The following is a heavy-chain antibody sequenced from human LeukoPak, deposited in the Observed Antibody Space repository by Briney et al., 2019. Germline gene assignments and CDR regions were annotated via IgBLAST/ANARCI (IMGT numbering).Heavy chain of an antibody. CDR3: ASERITMVRGVRP. Sequence: SGTLSLTCAVSGGSISSSNWWSWVRQPPGKGLEWIGEIYHSGSTNYNPSLKSRVTISVDTSKNQFSLKLSSVTAADTAVYYCASERITMVRGVRPWGQGTLVTVSS. D-gene: IGHD3-10*01. CDR1: GGSISSSNW. CDR2: IYHSGST. J-gene: IGHJ5*02. V-gene: IGHV4-4*02.